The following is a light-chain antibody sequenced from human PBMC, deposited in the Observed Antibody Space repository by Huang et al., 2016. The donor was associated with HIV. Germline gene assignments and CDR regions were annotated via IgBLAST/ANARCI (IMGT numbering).Light chain of an antibody. V-gene: IGKV3-15*01. CDR2: GSS. CDR3: HQYNNWLLS. CDR1: RSVSTN. Sequence: EIVMTQSPATLSVSPGERVTLPCRANRSVSTNLAWYQQRPGQAPRRLIYGSSTRAPGIPARFSGSGSGTDFSLTISSLQSEDFALYYCHQYNNWLLSFGGGTRVDI. J-gene: IGKJ4*01.